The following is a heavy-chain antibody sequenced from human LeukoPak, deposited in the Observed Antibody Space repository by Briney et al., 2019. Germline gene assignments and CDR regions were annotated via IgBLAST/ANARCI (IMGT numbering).Heavy chain of an antibody. CDR3: ARDPRNKTMVRGTKKGAFDI. V-gene: IGHV3-7*01. CDR1: GFTFSTYN. Sequence: PGGSLRLSCAASGFTFSTYNMSWVRQAPGKGLEWVATIRQDGSQKYYVDSVKGRFTISRDNAKNSLYLQMNSLRAEDTAVYYCARDPRNKTMVRGTKKGAFDIWGQGTMVTVSS. D-gene: IGHD3-10*01. J-gene: IGHJ3*02. CDR2: IRQDGSQK.